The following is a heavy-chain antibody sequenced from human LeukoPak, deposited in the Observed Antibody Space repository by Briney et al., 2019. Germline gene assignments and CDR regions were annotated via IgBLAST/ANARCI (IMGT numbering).Heavy chain of an antibody. CDR1: GGSISSYY. CDR3: ARDDGVGSSWFFDS. J-gene: IGHJ4*02. D-gene: IGHD6-13*01. V-gene: IGHV4-59*01. CDR2: IYYSGST. Sequence: SETLSLTCTVSGGSISSYYWSWIRQPPGKGLEWIGYIYYSGSTNYNPPLKSRVTISVDTSKNQFSLKLSSVTAADTAVYYCARDDGVGSSWFFDSWGQGTLVTVSS.